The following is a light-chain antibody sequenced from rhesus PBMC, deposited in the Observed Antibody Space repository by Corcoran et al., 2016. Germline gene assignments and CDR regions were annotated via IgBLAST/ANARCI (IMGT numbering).Light chain of an antibody. J-gene: IGLJ1*01. CDR3: CSYRNGGTYI. Sequence: QSALTQPPSVSTSLGQSLTISCTGTSSDVGGYNYVSWYQQHPGKAPKLLIYGVTERPSGVSDRFSGSKSANTASLTISGLQAEDEYQYYCCSYRNGGTYIFGGGTRLTVL. CDR2: GVT. CDR1: SSDVGGYNY. V-gene: IGLV2-38*01.